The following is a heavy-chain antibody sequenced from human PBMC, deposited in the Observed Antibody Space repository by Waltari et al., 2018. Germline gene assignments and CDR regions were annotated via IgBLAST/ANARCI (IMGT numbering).Heavy chain of an antibody. Sequence: QVQLQQWGAGLLKPSETLSLTCAVYGGSFSGYYWSWIRQPPGKGLEWIGEINHSGSTYYNPSLKSRVTISVDTSKNQYSLKLSAVTAADTAVYYCARRVIAVAGTYFDYWGQGTLVTVSS. CDR1: GGSFSGYY. CDR3: ARRVIAVAGTYFDY. J-gene: IGHJ4*02. V-gene: IGHV4-34*01. CDR2: INHSGST. D-gene: IGHD6-19*01.